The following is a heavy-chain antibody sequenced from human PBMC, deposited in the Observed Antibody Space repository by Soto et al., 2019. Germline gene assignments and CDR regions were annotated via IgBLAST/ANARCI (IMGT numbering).Heavy chain of an antibody. CDR2: IYSGGST. CDR3: ASAPLRGKVVPDY. Sequence: EVQLVETGGGLIQPGGSLRLSCAASGFTVSSNYMSWVRQAPGKGLEWVSVIYSGGSTYYADSVMGRFTISRDNSKNTLYVQMNSLRAEDTAVYYCASAPLRGKVVPDYRGQGTLVTVSS. CDR1: GFTVSSNY. J-gene: IGHJ4*02. D-gene: IGHD2-21*01. V-gene: IGHV3-53*02.